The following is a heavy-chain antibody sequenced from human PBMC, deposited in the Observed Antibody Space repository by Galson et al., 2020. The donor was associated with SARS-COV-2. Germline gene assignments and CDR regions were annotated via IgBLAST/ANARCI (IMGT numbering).Heavy chain of an antibody. CDR2: IWYDGRNE. V-gene: IGHV3-33*01. J-gene: IGHJ6*03. CDR3: ARHGDLRNHYYYYMDV. Sequence: GGSLRLSCAASGFTFSSYGMHWVRQAPGKGLEWVAVIWYDGRNENYVDSVKGRFTISRDNSKNTLYLQMNSLRAEDTALYYCARHGDLRNHYYYYMDVWGKGTTVTVSS. CDR1: GFTFSSYG. D-gene: IGHD7-27*01.